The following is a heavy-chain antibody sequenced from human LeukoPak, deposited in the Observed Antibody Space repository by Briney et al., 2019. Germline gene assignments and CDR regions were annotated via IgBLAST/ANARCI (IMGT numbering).Heavy chain of an antibody. CDR3: ARDTYRFDDF. Sequence: GGSLRLSCAASGFTFSTYWMSWVRQTPGKGLDWVASISEDGSSTYYVDSVKGRFTISRDNAKNSLYLQMNNVRVEDAAVYYCARDTYRFDDFWGQGALVTASS. CDR1: GFTFSTYW. CDR2: ISEDGSST. V-gene: IGHV3-7*01. J-gene: IGHJ4*02.